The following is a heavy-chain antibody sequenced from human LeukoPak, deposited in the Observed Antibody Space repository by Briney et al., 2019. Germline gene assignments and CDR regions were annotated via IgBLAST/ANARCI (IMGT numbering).Heavy chain of an antibody. J-gene: IGHJ6*02. V-gene: IGHV3-33*01. CDR2: IWYDGSNK. Sequence: GRSLRLSCAASGFTFSSYGMHWVRQAPGKGLEWVAVIWYDGSNKYYADSVKGRFTISRDNSKNTLCLQMNSLRAEDTAVYYCARDPTIAAEYYYYGMDVWGQGTTVTVSS. D-gene: IGHD6-13*01. CDR3: ARDPTIAAEYYYYGMDV. CDR1: GFTFSSYG.